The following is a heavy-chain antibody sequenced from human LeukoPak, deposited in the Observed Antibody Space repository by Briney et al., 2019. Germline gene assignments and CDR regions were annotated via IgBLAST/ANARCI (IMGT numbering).Heavy chain of an antibody. V-gene: IGHV3-30*02. CDR2: IRYDGSNK. Sequence: GGSLRLSCAASGFTFSSYGMHWVRQAPGKGLEWVAFIRYDGSNKYYADSVKGRFTISRDNSKNTLYLQMNSLRAEDTAVYYCAKDYYYGSGSYYKGPIDYWGQGTLVTVSS. CDR1: GFTFSSYG. J-gene: IGHJ4*02. CDR3: AKDYYYGSGSYYKGPIDY. D-gene: IGHD3-10*01.